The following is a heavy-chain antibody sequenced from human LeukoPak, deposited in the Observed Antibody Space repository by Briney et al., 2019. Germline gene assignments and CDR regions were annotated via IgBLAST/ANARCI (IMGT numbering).Heavy chain of an antibody. Sequence: ASVKVSCKASGYTFTGYYMHWVRQAPGQGLEWMGIINPSGGSTSYAQKFQGRVTMTRDMSTSTVYMELSSLRSEDTAVYYCARVRVPGNWFDPWGQGTLVTVSS. CDR2: INPSGGST. CDR1: GYTFTGYY. J-gene: IGHJ5*02. D-gene: IGHD3-10*01. V-gene: IGHV1-46*01. CDR3: ARVRVPGNWFDP.